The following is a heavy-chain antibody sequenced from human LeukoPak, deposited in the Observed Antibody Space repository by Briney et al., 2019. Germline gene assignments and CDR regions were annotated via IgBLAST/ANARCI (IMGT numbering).Heavy chain of an antibody. CDR1: GFIVSGDY. CDR2: MYSGGAT. J-gene: IGHJ4*02. D-gene: IGHD5-24*01. Sequence: GGSLRLSCVVSGFIVSGDYMSWVRQAPGKGLEWVSVMYSGGATYYADSVKGRFTISRDNSKNTLYLQMNSLRAEDTAVYYCARAIEMATIDYWGQGTLVTVSS. V-gene: IGHV3-53*01. CDR3: ARAIEMATIDY.